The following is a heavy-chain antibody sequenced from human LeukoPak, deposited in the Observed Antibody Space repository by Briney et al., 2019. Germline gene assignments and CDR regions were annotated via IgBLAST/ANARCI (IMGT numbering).Heavy chain of an antibody. CDR2: INPHSGGT. CDR3: ARGGGTSGPELDY. J-gene: IGHJ4*02. V-gene: IGHV1-2*02. Sequence: ASVKVSCKASGYTLTGYFMHWVRQAPGQGLEWMGWINPHSGGTDNAQNFQGRVTMTRDTSINTAYMELTRMTSDDTAVYFCARGGGTSGPELDYWGQGTLVTVSS. CDR1: GYTLTGYF. D-gene: IGHD3-3*01.